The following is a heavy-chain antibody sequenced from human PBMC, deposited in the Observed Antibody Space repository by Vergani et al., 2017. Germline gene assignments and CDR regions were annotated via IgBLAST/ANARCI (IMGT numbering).Heavy chain of an antibody. V-gene: IGHV1-46*03. D-gene: IGHD3-3*01. Sequence: QVQLVQSGAEVKKPGASVKVSCKASGYTFTSYYVHWVRQAPGQGLEWMGIINPSGGSTSYAQKFQGRVTMTRDTSTSTVYMELSSLRSEDTAVYYCAREQGGRYYDFWSGYYPPDYWGQGTLVTVSS. CDR1: GYTFTSYY. CDR3: AREQGGRYYDFWSGYYPPDY. J-gene: IGHJ4*02. CDR2: INPSGGST.